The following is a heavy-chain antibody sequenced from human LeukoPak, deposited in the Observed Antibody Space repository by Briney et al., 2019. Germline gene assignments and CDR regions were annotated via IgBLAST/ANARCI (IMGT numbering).Heavy chain of an antibody. D-gene: IGHD3-10*01. V-gene: IGHV4-59*03. CDR3: AKEGGEDWYFHF. CDR2: FYNSGIT. J-gene: IGHJ2*01. CDR1: GGSISHSY. Sequence: SETLSLTCTVSGGSISHSYWSWIRRPPGKGLEWIGYFYNSGITNFNPSLKSRVSISVDTSKNQFSLRLTYVTAADTAVYYCAKEGGEDWYFHFWGRGTLVTVFS.